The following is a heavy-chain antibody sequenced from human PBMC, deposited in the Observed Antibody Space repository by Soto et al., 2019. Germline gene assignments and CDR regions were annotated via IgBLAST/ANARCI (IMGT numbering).Heavy chain of an antibody. CDR3: ARDNYGSGSYYSYNWFDP. J-gene: IGHJ5*02. Sequence: KASETLSLTCAVSGGSIISSNCLSLFRQPPGKVLEWIGEIYHSGSTDYNPSLKSRVTISVDKSKNQFSLKLSSVTAADTAVYYCARDNYGSGSYYSYNWFDPWGQGTLVTVSS. V-gene: IGHV4-4*02. D-gene: IGHD3-10*01. CDR2: IYHSGST. CDR1: GGSIISSNC.